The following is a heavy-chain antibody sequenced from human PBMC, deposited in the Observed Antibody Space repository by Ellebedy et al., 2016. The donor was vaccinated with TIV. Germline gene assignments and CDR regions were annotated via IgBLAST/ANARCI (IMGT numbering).Heavy chain of an antibody. CDR3: AREGNYYDSSGYYDGFDY. D-gene: IGHD3-22*01. V-gene: IGHV1-69*04. CDR1: GGTFSSYA. Sequence: AASVKVSCKASGGTFSSYAISWVRQAPGQGLEWMGRIIPILGIANYAQKFQGRVTITADKSTSTAYMELSSLRSEDTAVYYCAREGNYYDSSGYYDGFDYWGQGTLVTVSS. J-gene: IGHJ4*02. CDR2: IIPILGIA.